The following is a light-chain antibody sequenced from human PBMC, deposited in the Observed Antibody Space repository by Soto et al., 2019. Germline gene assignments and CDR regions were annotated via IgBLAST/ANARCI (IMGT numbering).Light chain of an antibody. Sequence: EIVLTQSPATLSLSPGERATLSCRASQTVSSNLAWYQQRPGQAPRLLIYDASKRATGIPARFSGSGSGTDFTLTISSLEPEDFAVYYCQQRSTTFGPGTKVDIK. CDR1: QTVSSN. J-gene: IGKJ3*01. CDR3: QQRSTT. V-gene: IGKV3-11*01. CDR2: DAS.